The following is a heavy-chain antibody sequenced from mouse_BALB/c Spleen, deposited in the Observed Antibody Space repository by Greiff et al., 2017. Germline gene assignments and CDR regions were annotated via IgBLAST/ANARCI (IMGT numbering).Heavy chain of an antibody. CDR3: ARESGNYYYAMDY. J-gene: IGHJ4*01. CDR2: ISSGSSTI. CDR1: GFTFSSFG. Sequence: EVKLVESGGGLVQPGGSRKPSCAASGFTFSSFGMHWVRQAPEKGLEWVAYISSGSSTIYYADTVKGRFTISRDNPKNTLFLQMTSLRSEDTAMYYCARESGNYYYAMDYWGQGTSVTVSS. V-gene: IGHV5-17*02. D-gene: IGHD2-1*01.